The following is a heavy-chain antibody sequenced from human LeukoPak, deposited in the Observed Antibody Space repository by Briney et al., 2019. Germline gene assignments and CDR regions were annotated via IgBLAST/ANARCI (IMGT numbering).Heavy chain of an antibody. CDR1: GYTFSNYG. CDR2: ISAYYGYT. Sequence: ASVKVSCKASGYTFSNYGISWVRQAPGQGLEWMGWISAYYGYTNYAQNLQGRVTMTTDTSTSTAYMELRSLRSDDTAVYYCARGGYSYGYGGYSDYWGQGTLVTVSS. J-gene: IGHJ4*02. V-gene: IGHV1-18*01. CDR3: ARGGYSYGYGGYSDY. D-gene: IGHD5-18*01.